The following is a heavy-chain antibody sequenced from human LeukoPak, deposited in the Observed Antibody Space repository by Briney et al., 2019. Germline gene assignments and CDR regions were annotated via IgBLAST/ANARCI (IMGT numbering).Heavy chain of an antibody. Sequence: PWRSLRLSCAASGFTFSYYAIHWVRQAPGKGLEWIGEINHSGSTNYNPSLKSRVTISVDTSKNQFSLKLSSVTAADTAVYYCARVDGAGAFDYWGQGTLVTVSS. CDR3: ARVDGAGAFDY. CDR2: INHSGST. CDR1: GFTFSYYA. J-gene: IGHJ4*02. V-gene: IGHV4-34*01. D-gene: IGHD4-17*01.